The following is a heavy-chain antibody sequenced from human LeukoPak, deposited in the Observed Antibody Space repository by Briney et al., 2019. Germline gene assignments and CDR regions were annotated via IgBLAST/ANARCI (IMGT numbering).Heavy chain of an antibody. CDR3: AKDLAVGTSPRVYAFDV. V-gene: IGHV3-9*01. Sequence: GRSLRLSCAASGFTFSDYAMHRVRQVPGKGLEWVGGSSWNSGTIAYGESVKGRATISRDNARNSLYLEVNSLRVEDTALYYCAKDLAVGTSPRVYAFDVWGQGSLVTVSS. D-gene: IGHD1/OR15-1a*01. J-gene: IGHJ3*01. CDR1: GFTFSDYA. CDR2: SSWNSGTI.